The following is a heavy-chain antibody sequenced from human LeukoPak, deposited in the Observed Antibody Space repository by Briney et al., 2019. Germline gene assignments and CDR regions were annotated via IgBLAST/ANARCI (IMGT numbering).Heavy chain of an antibody. Sequence: GRSLRLFCAASGFTFSSYGMHWVRQAPGKGLEWVAVIWYDGSNKYYGDSVKGRFTISRDNSKKTLYLQMNSLRVEDTAVYYYARGDGYNDAEYLQHWGQGTLVTVS. CDR1: GFTFSSYG. CDR3: ARGDGYNDAEYLQH. V-gene: IGHV3-33*01. CDR2: IWYDGSNK. J-gene: IGHJ1*01. D-gene: IGHD5-24*01.